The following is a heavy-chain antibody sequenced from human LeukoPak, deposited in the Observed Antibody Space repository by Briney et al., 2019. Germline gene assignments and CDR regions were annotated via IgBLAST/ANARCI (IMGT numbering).Heavy chain of an antibody. CDR1: GYTFTSYD. CDR2: MNPNSGNT. V-gene: IGHV1-8*03. CDR3: ARAAAGIGGDAFDI. D-gene: IGHD6-13*01. J-gene: IGHJ3*02. Sequence: ASVKVSCKASGYTFTSYDINWVRQAPGQGLEWMGWMNPNSGNTGYAQKFQGRVTITRNTSISTAYMELSSLRSEDTAVYYCARAAAGIGGDAFDIWGQGTMVTVSS.